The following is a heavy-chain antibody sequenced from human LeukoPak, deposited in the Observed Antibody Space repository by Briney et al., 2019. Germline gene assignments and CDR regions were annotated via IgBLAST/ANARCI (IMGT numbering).Heavy chain of an antibody. CDR1: GGSISSYY. V-gene: IGHV4-4*07. J-gene: IGHJ5*02. CDR3: ARVRTTVTGNWFDP. Sequence: SETLSLTCTVSGGSISSYYWSWIRQPAGKGLEWIGRIYTSGSTNYNPSLKSRVTISVDTSKNQFSLKLSSVTAADTAVYYCARVRTTVTGNWFDPWGQGTLVTVSS. D-gene: IGHD4-11*01. CDR2: IYTSGST.